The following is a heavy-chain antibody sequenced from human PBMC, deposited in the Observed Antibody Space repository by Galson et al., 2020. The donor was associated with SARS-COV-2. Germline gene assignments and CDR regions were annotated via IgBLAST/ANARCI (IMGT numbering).Heavy chain of an antibody. Sequence: SQTLSLTCTVSNDSISSSSYYWGWIRQSPGKGLEWIGNIYYSGRTYYNPSLKIRVTISVDTSKNLFFLKLNSVTAADTAVYYCARQVGTYGAFDIWGQGTTVAVSS. J-gene: IGHJ3*02. CDR1: NDSISSSSYY. D-gene: IGHD1-26*01. CDR3: ARQVGTYGAFDI. CDR2: IYYSGRT. V-gene: IGHV4-39*01.